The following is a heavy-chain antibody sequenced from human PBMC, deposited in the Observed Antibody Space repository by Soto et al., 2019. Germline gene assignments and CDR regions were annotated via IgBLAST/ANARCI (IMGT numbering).Heavy chain of an antibody. J-gene: IGHJ4*02. CDR1: GGSISGYC. CDR3: ARTLPNRQLFDS. D-gene: IGHD1-1*01. Sequence: TLSLTCTVSGGSISGYCWSWIRQPPGKGLEWIGYMYNSGRYNYNPSLESRLTISIDTSKNQFSLRLASVTAADTAVYYCARTLPNRQLFDSWSQGTLVTVSS. CDR2: MYNSGRY. V-gene: IGHV4-59*01.